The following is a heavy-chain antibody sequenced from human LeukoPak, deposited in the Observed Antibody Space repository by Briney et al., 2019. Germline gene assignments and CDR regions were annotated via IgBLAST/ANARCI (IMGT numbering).Heavy chain of an antibody. CDR1: GFTFSSYA. J-gene: IGHJ1*01. CDR3: AKVLSNYDILTGYYGAEYFQH. V-gene: IGHV3-23*01. Sequence: PGGSLRLSCAASGFTFSSYAMSWVRQAPGKGLEWVSAISGSGGSTYYADSVKGRFTISRDNSMSRLYLQMIILRAEDTAVYYCAKVLSNYDILTGYYGAEYFQHWGQGTLVTVSS. D-gene: IGHD3-9*01. CDR2: ISGSGGST.